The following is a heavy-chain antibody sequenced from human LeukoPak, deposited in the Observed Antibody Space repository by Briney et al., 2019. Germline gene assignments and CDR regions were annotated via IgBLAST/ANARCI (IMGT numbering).Heavy chain of an antibody. Sequence: PGGSLRLSCAASGFTFGTYAMTWVRQAPGKGLEWGLVIFNSGTSTYYAYSVKGRFTISRANSNNTLQLQMSRLTAEAAAGYYCAKDRYGDFGGVDYWGQRTLVTVSS. CDR3: AKDRYGDFGGVDY. CDR1: GFTFGTYA. D-gene: IGHD4-17*01. J-gene: IGHJ4*02. V-gene: IGHV3-23*01. CDR2: IFNSGTST.